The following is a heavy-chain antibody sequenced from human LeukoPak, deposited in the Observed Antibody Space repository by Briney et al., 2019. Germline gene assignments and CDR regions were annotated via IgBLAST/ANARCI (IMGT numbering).Heavy chain of an antibody. V-gene: IGHV4-34*01. J-gene: IGHJ4*02. CDR2: INHSGST. Sequence: SETLSLTCAVYGGSFSGYYWSWIRQPPGKGLEWIGEINHSGSTNYNPFLKSRVTISVDTSKNQFSLKLSSVTAADTAVYYCARAHYYDSSASSVDYWGQGTLVTVSS. CDR1: GGSFSGYY. CDR3: ARAHYYDSSASSVDY. D-gene: IGHD3-22*01.